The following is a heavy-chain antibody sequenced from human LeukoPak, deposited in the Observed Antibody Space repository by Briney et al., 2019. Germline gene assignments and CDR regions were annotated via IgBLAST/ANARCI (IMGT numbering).Heavy chain of an antibody. D-gene: IGHD3-22*01. CDR3: ARAPFFDSSGYPGFY. CDR2: INPNSGGT. CDR1: GYTFTGYY. J-gene: IGHJ4*02. Sequence: GASVKVSCKASGYTFTGYYMHWVRQAPGQGLEWMAWINPNSGGTNYAQKFQGRVTMTRDTSISTAYMELSRLRSDDTAVYYCARAPFFDSSGYPGFYWGQGTLVTVSS. V-gene: IGHV1-2*02.